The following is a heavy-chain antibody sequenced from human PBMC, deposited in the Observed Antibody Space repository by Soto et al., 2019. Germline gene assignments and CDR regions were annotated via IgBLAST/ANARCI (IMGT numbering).Heavy chain of an antibody. CDR1: GGPISSSSYY. J-gene: IGHJ4*02. CDR2: IYYSGST. Sequence: PSETLSLTCTVSGGPISSSSYYWGWIRQPPGKGLEWIGSIYYSGSTYYNPSLKSRVTISVDTSKNQFSLKLSSVTAADTAVYYCARYPDYYGSGSYPSHWGQGTLVTVSS. D-gene: IGHD3-10*01. CDR3: ARYPDYYGSGSYPSH. V-gene: IGHV4-39*01.